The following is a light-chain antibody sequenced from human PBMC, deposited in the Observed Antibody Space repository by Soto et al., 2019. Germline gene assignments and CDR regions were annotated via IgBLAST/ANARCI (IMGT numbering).Light chain of an antibody. V-gene: IGKV1-5*03. J-gene: IGKJ5*01. CDR3: QQYLSYPIT. Sequence: DIEMTQSPSTLSASVGDRVTISCRASQSLSSWLAWYQQKPGQAPKSLIYKTSSLESGVPSRFSGSGSGTEFTLTISSLQPDDFATYYCQQYLSYPITFGGGTRLEIK. CDR2: KTS. CDR1: QSLSSW.